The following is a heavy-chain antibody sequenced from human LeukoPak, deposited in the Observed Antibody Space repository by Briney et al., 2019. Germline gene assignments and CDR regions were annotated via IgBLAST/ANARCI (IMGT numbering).Heavy chain of an antibody. V-gene: IGHV4-39*01. CDR1: GGSISSSSYY. CDR2: IYYSGST. CDR3: ARHTSLSSAAHDY. Sequence: SETLSLTCTVSGGSISSSSYYGVVIRQPPGKRLEGIGSIYYSGSTYYNPSLKSRVTISVDTSKNQFSLKLSSVTAADTAVYYCARHTSLSSAAHDYWGQGALVTVSS. J-gene: IGHJ4*02. D-gene: IGHD6-13*01.